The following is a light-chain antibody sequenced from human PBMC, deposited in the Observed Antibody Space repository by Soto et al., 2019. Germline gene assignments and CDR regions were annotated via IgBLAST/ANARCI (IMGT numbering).Light chain of an antibody. CDR1: QSVSSN. CDR3: QQYNNWPQT. J-gene: IGKJ1*01. Sequence: EIGMTQSPATLSGSPGETATLSCRASQSVSSNLAWYQQKPGQAPRLLIYGASTRATGIPARFSGSGSGTEFTLTISSLQSEDFAVYYCQQYNNWPQTFGQGTKVDIK. CDR2: GAS. V-gene: IGKV3-15*01.